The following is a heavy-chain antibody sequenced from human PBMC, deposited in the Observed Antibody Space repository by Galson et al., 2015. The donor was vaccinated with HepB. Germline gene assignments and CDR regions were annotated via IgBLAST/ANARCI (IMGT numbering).Heavy chain of an antibody. J-gene: IGHJ3*02. V-gene: IGHV4-59*01. CDR1: GGSISSYY. CDR2: IYYTGST. D-gene: IGHD6-19*01. Sequence: ETLSLTCTVSGGSISSYYWSWIRQPPGKGLEWIGYIYYTGSTNSSPSLKSRVTISLDTSKNHFSLKLSSVTAADTAVYYCARYPVAGTGAFDIWGQGTMVTVSS. CDR3: ARYPVAGTGAFDI.